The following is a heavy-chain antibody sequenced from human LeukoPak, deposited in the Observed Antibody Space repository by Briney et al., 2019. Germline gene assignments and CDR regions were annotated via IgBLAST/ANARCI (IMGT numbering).Heavy chain of an antibody. CDR3: ARERMGQGVVVPAATFSWFDP. CDR2: IYTSGST. D-gene: IGHD2-2*01. Sequence: SETLSLTCTVSGGSISSYYWSWTRQPAGKGLEWIGRIYTSGSTNYNPSLKSRVTMSVDTSKNQFSLKLSSVTAADTAVYYCARERMGQGVVVPAATFSWFDPWGQGTLVTVSS. J-gene: IGHJ5*02. V-gene: IGHV4-4*07. CDR1: GGSISSYY.